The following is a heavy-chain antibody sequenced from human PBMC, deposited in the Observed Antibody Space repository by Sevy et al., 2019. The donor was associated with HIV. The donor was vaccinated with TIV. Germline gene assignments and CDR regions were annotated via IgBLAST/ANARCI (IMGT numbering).Heavy chain of an antibody. CDR2: FDPEDGET. Sequence: ASVKVSCKVSGYTLTELSMHWVRQAPGKGLEWMGGFDPEDGETIYAQKFQGRVTMTEDTSTDTAYMELSSLRSEDTAVYYCVTDRYSSSAYNFDYWGQGTLVTVSS. V-gene: IGHV1-24*01. D-gene: IGHD6-6*01. J-gene: IGHJ4*02. CDR3: VTDRYSSSAYNFDY. CDR1: GYTLTELS.